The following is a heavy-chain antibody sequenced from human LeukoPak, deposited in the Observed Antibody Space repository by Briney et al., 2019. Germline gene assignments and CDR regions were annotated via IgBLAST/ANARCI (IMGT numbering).Heavy chain of an antibody. CDR2: ISSSGSTI. V-gene: IGHV3-11*04. J-gene: IGHJ4*02. CDR1: GFTFSDYY. D-gene: IGHD1-26*01. Sequence: GYLRLSCAASGFTFSDYYMSWIRQAPGEGLEWVSYISSSGSTIYYAASVKGRFPISRDNAKNSLSLQMNSLSAADTPVYSCARDWIGSYPRSGFFGYWGQGTLVTVSS. CDR3: ARDWIGSYPRSGFFGY.